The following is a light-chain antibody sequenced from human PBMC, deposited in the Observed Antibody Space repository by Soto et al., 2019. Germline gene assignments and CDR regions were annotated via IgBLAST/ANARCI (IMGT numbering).Light chain of an antibody. CDR3: QQYNNWPFT. CDR2: AAS. J-gene: IGKJ3*01. V-gene: IGKV3-15*01. CDR1: QSISSN. Sequence: EIVMTQSPATLSVSPGERATLSCRASQSISSNLAWYQQKPGQAPRLLIYAASTRATGIPATFSGSGSGTDSTLTISSLHSEDFAVYYCQQYNNWPFTFGPGTKVDIK.